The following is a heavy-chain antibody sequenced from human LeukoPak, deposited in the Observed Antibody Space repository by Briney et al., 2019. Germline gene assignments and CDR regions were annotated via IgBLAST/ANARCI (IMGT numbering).Heavy chain of an antibody. CDR1: GGAISSGSHY. J-gene: IGHJ4*02. V-gene: IGHV4-61*02. CDR3: ARDGRLEGCGGDCYPDY. Sequence: TLSLTCTVSGGAISSGSHYWSWIRQPAGKGLEWIVRIYTSGSTNYNPSLDRRVTISVDTSRNQFSLKLSSVTAADTAVYYCARDGRLEGCGGDCYPDYWGQGTLVTVSS. CDR2: IYTSGST. D-gene: IGHD2-21*01.